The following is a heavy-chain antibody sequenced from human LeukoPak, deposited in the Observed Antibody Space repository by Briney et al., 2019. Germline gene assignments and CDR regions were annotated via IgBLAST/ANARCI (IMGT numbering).Heavy chain of an antibody. CDR1: GFTFSSYC. Sequence: GRSLRLSCAASGFTFSSYCMHWVRQAPGKGLGWVAVISYEGSNNYYADSGKGRFTISRANSKKQLYLQMNSLRAEDTAVSYCAKDNCQGFCELVVAATLDYWGQGTLVTVSS. D-gene: IGHD2-15*01. CDR2: ISYEGSNN. CDR3: AKDNCQGFCELVVAATLDY. J-gene: IGHJ4*02. V-gene: IGHV3-30*18.